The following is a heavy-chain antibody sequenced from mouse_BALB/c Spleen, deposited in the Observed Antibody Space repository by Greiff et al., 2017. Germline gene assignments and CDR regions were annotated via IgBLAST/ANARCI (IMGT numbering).Heavy chain of an antibody. Sequence: EVKLMESGGGLVKPGGSLKLSCAASGFTFSDYYMYWVRQTPEKRLEWVATISDGGSYTYYPDSVKGRFTISRDNAKNNLYLQMSSLKSEDTAMYYCARGGNYFLDYWGQGTTLTVSS. CDR2: ISDGGSYT. V-gene: IGHV5-4*02. CDR1: GFTFSDYY. CDR3: ARGGNYFLDY. J-gene: IGHJ2*01. D-gene: IGHD2-1*01.